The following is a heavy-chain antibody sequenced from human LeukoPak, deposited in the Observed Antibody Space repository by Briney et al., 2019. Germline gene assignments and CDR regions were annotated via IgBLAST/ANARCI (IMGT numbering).Heavy chain of an antibody. Sequence: ASVKVSCKASGYTFTSYGISWVRQAPGKGLEWISYISKTRWATDYTSPGNWTTFYGDSVKGRFTISRDNAKNSVYLQMNTLRAEDTAVYYCARDDNWAFDVWGQGTTVTVSS. V-gene: IGHV3-48*01. J-gene: IGHJ3*01. CDR2: ISKTRWATDYTSPGNWTT. CDR3: ARDDNWAFDV. D-gene: IGHD5-24*01. CDR1: GYTFTSYG.